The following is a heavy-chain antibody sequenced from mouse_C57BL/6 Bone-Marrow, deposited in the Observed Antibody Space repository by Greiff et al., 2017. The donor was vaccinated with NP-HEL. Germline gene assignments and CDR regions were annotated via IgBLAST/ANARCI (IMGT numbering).Heavy chain of an antibody. CDR1: GYSITSGYY. V-gene: IGHV3-6*01. J-gene: IGHJ1*03. CDR3: ARDLLWSYWYFDV. CDR2: ISYDGSN. D-gene: IGHD2-1*01. Sequence: EVQRVESGPGLVKPSQSLSLTCSVTGYSITSGYYWNWIRQFPGNKLEWMGYISYDGSNNYNPSLKNRISITRDTSKNQFFLKLNSVTTEDTATYYCARDLLWSYWYFDVWGTGTTVTVSS.